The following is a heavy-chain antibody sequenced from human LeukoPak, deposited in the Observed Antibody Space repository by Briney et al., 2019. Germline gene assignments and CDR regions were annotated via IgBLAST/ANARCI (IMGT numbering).Heavy chain of an antibody. J-gene: IGHJ2*01. CDR1: GGSINSYS. CDR3: ARDRDSSGLRDFDL. D-gene: IGHD3-22*01. V-gene: IGHV4-59*01. CDR2: IYYSGNT. Sequence: SETLSLTCTVSGGSINSYSWSWIRQPPGKGLEWIGYIYYSGNTNYNPSLKSRVSISIDTSKNRLSLQLSSVTAADTAVYYCARDRDSSGLRDFDLWGRGTLVTVSA.